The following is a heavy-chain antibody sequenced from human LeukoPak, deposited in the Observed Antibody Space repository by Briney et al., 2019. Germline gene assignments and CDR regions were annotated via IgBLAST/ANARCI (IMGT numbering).Heavy chain of an antibody. CDR2: IIPIFGTA. V-gene: IGHV1-69*05. CDR3: ARDHVYYYDSSGLVY. J-gene: IGHJ4*02. D-gene: IGHD3-22*01. CDR1: GGTFSSYA. Sequence: GSSVKVSCKASGGTFSSYAISWVRQAPGQGLEWMGGIIPIFGTANYAQKFQGRVTITTDESTSTAYMELSSLRSEDTAVYYCARDHVYYYDSSGLVYWGQGTLVNVSS.